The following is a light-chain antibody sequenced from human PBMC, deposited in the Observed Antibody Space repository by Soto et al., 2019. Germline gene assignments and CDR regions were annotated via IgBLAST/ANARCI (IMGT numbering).Light chain of an antibody. CDR3: RSYTSSSTLVV. Sequence: QSALTQPASASGTPGQSITISCTGTSSDVGGYNYVSWYQQHPGKAPKLMIYDVSHRPSGVSNRFSGSKSGNTASLTISGLQAEDEADYYCRSYTSSSTLVVFGGGTKLTVL. CDR2: DVS. V-gene: IGLV2-14*01. J-gene: IGLJ2*01. CDR1: SSDVGGYNY.